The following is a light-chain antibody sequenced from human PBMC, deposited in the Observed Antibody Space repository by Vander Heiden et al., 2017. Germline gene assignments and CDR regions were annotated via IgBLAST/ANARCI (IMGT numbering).Light chain of an antibody. CDR2: AAS. CDR3: QQNYSTPQIT. J-gene: IGKJ5*01. V-gene: IGKV1-39*01. CDR1: QSISSY. Sequence: DIPMTQPPSSLSASVGDRVTITGRASQSISSYLNWYQQKPGKAPKLLIYAASSLQSGVPSRFSGSGSGTDFTLTISSLQPEDFATYYCQQNYSTPQITFGQGTQLEIK.